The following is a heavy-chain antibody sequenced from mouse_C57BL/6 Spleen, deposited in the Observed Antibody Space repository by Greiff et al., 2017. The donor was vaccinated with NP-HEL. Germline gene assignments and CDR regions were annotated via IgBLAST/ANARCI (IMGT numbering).Heavy chain of an antibody. V-gene: IGHV1-52*01. D-gene: IGHD2-4*01. CDR1: GYTFTSYW. CDR2: IDPSDSET. J-gene: IGHJ3*01. CDR3: ASFDYDEGWFAY. Sequence: QVQLQQSGAELVRPGSSVKLSCKASGYTFTSYWMHWVKQRPIQGLEWIGNIDPSDSETHYNQKFKDKATLTVDKSSSTAYMQLSSLTSEDSAVYYCASFDYDEGWFAYWGQGTLVTVSA.